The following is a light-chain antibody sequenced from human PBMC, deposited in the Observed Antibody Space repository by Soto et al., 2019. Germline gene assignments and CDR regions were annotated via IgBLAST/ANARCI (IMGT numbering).Light chain of an antibody. CDR3: SSYTSSSTPWV. Sequence: QSVLTQPASVSGSPGQSITISCSGTTSDVGAYNYVSWYQQHPGKAPKLMIYQVTNRPSGVSERFSGSKSGNTASLTTSGLQAEDEADYYCSSYTSSSTPWVFGGGTKLTVL. J-gene: IGLJ3*02. CDR1: TSDVGAYNY. CDR2: QVT. V-gene: IGLV2-14*01.